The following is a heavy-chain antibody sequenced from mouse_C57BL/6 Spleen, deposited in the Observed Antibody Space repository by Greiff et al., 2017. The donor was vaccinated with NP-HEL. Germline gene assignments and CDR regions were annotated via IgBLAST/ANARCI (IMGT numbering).Heavy chain of an antibody. J-gene: IGHJ1*03. V-gene: IGHV1-15*01. CDR1: GYTFTDYE. Sequence: QVQLQQSGAELVRPGASVTLSCKASGYTFTDYEMHWVKQTPVHGLEWIGAIDPETGGTAYNQKFKGKAILTADKSSSTAYMALRSLTSEDSAVYYCTRPEPPPYFDVWGTGTTVTVSS. CDR2: IDPETGGT. CDR3: TRPEPPPYFDV.